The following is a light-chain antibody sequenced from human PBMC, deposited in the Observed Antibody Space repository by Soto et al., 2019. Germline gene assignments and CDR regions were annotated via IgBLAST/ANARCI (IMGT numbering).Light chain of an antibody. J-gene: IGLJ3*02. V-gene: IGLV2-8*01. CDR1: SSDIGDYNY. CDR3: SSYTNTTTLV. Sequence: QSALTQPPSASGSPGQSVTFSCTGTSSDIGDYNYVSWYQQHPGKAPKLMIYEVTKRPSGVPDRFSGSKSGNTASLTVSGLQADDEADYYCSSYTNTTTLVFGGGTKLTVL. CDR2: EVT.